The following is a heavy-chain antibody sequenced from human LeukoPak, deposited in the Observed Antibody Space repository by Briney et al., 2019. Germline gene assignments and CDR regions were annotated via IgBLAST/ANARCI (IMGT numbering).Heavy chain of an antibody. Sequence: SSETLSLTCTVSGGSISSSSSYWGWVRQPPGKGLEWIGYIYYSGRTHYNPSLKSRVTISVDTSKNQFSLNLRSVTAADTAVYYCARQPRLTVTSDFDYWGQGTLVTVSS. CDR1: GGSISSSSSY. J-gene: IGHJ4*02. D-gene: IGHD4-17*01. CDR2: IYYSGRT. CDR3: ARQPRLTVTSDFDY. V-gene: IGHV4-39*01.